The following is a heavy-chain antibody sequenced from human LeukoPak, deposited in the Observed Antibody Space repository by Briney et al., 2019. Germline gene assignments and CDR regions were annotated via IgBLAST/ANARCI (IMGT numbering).Heavy chain of an antibody. V-gene: IGHV4-59*01. CDR1: GGSISSYY. J-gene: IGHJ4*02. CDR3: ARGSSYYYDISGYQPLDY. D-gene: IGHD3-22*01. Sequence: PSETLSLTCTVSGGSISSYYWSWIRQPPGKGLEWIGYIYYSGSTNYNPSLKSRVTISVDTSKNQFSLKLSSVTAADTAVYYCARGSSYYYDISGYQPLDYWGQGTLVTVSS. CDR2: IYYSGST.